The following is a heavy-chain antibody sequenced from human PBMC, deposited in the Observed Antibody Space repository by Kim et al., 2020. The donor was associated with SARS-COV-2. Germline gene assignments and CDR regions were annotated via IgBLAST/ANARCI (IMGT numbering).Heavy chain of an antibody. D-gene: IGHD4-17*01. V-gene: IGHV1-69*13. Sequence: SVKVSCKASGGTFSSYAISWVRQAPGQGLEWMGGIIPIFGTANYAQKFQGRVTITADESTSTAYMELSSLRSEDTAVYYCARDHPTVTTYYYGMDVWGQGTTVTVSS. CDR2: IIPIFGTA. CDR3: ARDHPTVTTYYYGMDV. CDR1: GGTFSSYA. J-gene: IGHJ6*02.